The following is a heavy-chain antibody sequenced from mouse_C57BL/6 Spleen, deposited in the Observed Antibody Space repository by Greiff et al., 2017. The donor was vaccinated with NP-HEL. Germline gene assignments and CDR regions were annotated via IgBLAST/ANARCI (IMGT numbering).Heavy chain of an antibody. J-gene: IGHJ2*01. D-gene: IGHD1-1*01. V-gene: IGHV1-81*01. Sequence: QVHVKQSGAELARPGASVKLSCKASGYTFTSYGISWVKQRTGQGLEWIGEIYPRSGNTYYNEKFKGKATLTADKSSSTAYMELRSLTSEDSAVYFCAIITTVVATDYWGQGTTLTVSS. CDR2: IYPRSGNT. CDR3: AIITTVVATDY. CDR1: GYTFTSYG.